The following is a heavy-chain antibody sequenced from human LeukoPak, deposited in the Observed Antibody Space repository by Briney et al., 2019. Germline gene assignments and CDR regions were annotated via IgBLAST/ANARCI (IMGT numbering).Heavy chain of an antibody. V-gene: IGHV3-7*01. CDR2: IKEDGSEK. D-gene: IGHD3-22*01. Sequence: GGSLRLACAASGFTFSAYWMSWVRQAPGKGLEWVANIKEDGSEKYYGDSVKGRFTISRDNAKNSLYLQMNSLRAKDTAVYYCARDSSGYQWGQGTLVTVSS. CDR1: GFTFSAYW. J-gene: IGHJ4*02. CDR3: ARDSSGYQ.